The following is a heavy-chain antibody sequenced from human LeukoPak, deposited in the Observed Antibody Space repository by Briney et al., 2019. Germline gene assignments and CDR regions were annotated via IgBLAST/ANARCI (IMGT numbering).Heavy chain of an antibody. Sequence: ASVKVSCKASVYTFTGYYMHWVRQAPGQGLEWMGWINPNSGGTDYAQKFQGRVTMTRDTSISTAYMEVSRLRSDDTAVYYCARDYYDSSGYSRFDPWGQGTQVTVSS. J-gene: IGHJ5*02. V-gene: IGHV1-2*02. CDR1: VYTFTGYY. CDR2: INPNSGGT. D-gene: IGHD3-22*01. CDR3: ARDYYDSSGYSRFDP.